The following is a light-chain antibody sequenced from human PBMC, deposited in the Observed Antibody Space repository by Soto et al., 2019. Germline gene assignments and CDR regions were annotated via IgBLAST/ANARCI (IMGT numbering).Light chain of an antibody. V-gene: IGKV3-20*01. Sequence: VFTQSSGTLPVETGERATLSSRASQSVSNNYLAWYQQKPGQAPRLLIYGASNRATGTPDRFSGSGSGTDFPLTISRLEPEDFAVYHCQQYGNSPWTVGQGTKVDI. CDR2: GAS. J-gene: IGKJ1*01. CDR1: QSVSNNY. CDR3: QQYGNSPWT.